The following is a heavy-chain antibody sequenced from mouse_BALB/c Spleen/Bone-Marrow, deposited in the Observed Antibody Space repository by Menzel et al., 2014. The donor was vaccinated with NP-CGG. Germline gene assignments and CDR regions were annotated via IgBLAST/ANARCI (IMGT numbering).Heavy chain of an antibody. V-gene: IGHV1-69*02. J-gene: IGHJ2*01. D-gene: IGHD1-1*01. CDR3: ARREYYGSSYLYFDY. Sequence: VKLMESGAELVKPGASVKLSCKASGYTFTSYWMHWVKRRPGQGLEWIGEVDPSDSYTNYNQKFKGKATLTVDKSSSTAYMQLSSLTSEDSAVYYCARREYYGSSYLYFDYWGQGTTLTVSS. CDR1: GYTFTSYW. CDR2: VDPSDSYT.